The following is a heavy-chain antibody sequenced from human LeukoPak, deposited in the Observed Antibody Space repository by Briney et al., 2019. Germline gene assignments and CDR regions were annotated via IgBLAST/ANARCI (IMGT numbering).Heavy chain of an antibody. Sequence: GGSLRLSCVASGFTFSNYAMNWVRQAPGKGLEWVSVSGSGGDTYYVDSVKGRFTISRDNSNNTLYLQMNSLRAEDTAVYYCAKLGGHPLHNYYVGVWGKGTRSPSP. CDR1: GFTFSNYA. V-gene: IGHV3-23*01. CDR2: SGSGGDT. CDR3: AKLGGHPLHNYYVGV. J-gene: IGHJ6*03. D-gene: IGHD3-16*01.